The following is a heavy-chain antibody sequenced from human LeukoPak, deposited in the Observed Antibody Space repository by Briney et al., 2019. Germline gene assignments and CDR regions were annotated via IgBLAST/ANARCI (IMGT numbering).Heavy chain of an antibody. CDR1: GGSISSYY. CDR3: AAANRYYYDSSVPDY. J-gene: IGHJ4*02. CDR2: IYYSGST. Sequence: KPSETLSLTCTVSGGSISSYYWSWIRQPPGKGLEWIGYIYYSGSTNYNPSLKSRVTISVDTSKNQFSLKLSSVTAADTAVYYCAAANRYYYDSSVPDYWGQGTLVTVSS. D-gene: IGHD3-22*01. V-gene: IGHV4-59*01.